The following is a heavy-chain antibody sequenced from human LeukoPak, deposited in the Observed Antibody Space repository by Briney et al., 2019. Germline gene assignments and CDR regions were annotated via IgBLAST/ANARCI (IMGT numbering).Heavy chain of an antibody. CDR3: ARDGPTSGYYST. J-gene: IGHJ4*02. CDR1: GFTFSDYY. CDR2: IGYSGSTI. D-gene: IGHD3-22*01. Sequence: GGSLRLSCAASGFTFSDYYMTWIRQAPGKGLEWISYIGYSGSTIYYADSVKGRFTISRDNAKNSLYLQMNSLRAEDTAVYYCARDGPTSGYYSTWGQGTLVTVSS. V-gene: IGHV3-11*01.